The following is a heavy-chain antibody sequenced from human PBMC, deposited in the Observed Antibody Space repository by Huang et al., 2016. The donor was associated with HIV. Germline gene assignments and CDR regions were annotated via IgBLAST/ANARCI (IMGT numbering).Heavy chain of an antibody. CDR3: ARRFSSSSGYFDY. J-gene: IGHJ4*02. Sequence: VQLVQSGAEVKKPGESLKISCKGSGYSFSSYWIAWVRQMPWNGLEGMGNSFPDGSDTTYSPSFEVQVTISADKSIGTAYLQWSSLKASDTAMYYCARRFSSSSGYFDYWGQGSLVTVSS. V-gene: IGHV5-51*01. D-gene: IGHD6-6*01. CDR2: SFPDGSDT. CDR1: GYSFSSYW.